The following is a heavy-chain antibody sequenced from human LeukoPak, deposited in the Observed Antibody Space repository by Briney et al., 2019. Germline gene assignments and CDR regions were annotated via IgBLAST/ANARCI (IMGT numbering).Heavy chain of an antibody. CDR3: ARVVRDSSSWYSFDY. CDR2: IYSGGST. V-gene: IGHV3-53*01. CDR1: GFTFSRYW. D-gene: IGHD6-13*01. Sequence: PGGSLRLSCAASGFTFSRYWMHWVRQAPGKGLEWVSVIYSGGSTYYADSVKGRFTISRDNSKNTLYLQMNSLRAEDTAVYYCARVVRDSSSWYSFDYWGQGTLVTVSS. J-gene: IGHJ4*02.